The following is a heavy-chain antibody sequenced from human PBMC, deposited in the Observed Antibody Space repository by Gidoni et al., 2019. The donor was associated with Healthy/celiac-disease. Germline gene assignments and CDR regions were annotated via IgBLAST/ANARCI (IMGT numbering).Heavy chain of an antibody. CDR1: GFTVSSNY. V-gene: IGHV3-53*02. D-gene: IGHD3-10*01. CDR2: IYSGGST. J-gene: IGHJ5*02. Sequence: EVQLAETGGGLIQPGGSLRLSCAASGFTVSSNYMSWVRQAPGKGLEWVSVIYSGGSTYYADSVKGRFTISRDNSKNTLYLQMNSLRAEDTAVYYCARCYYGSGSYYNAGWFDPWGQGTLVTVSS. CDR3: ARCYYGSGSYYNAGWFDP.